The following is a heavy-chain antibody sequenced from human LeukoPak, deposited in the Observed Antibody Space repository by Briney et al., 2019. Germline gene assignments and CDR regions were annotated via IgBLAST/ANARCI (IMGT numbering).Heavy chain of an antibody. J-gene: IGHJ6*02. V-gene: IGHV4-59*08. CDR2: IQNSAIYRAKI. Sequence: SETLSLTCAVSGGSISSYYWTWIRQPPGKGLEWVGYIQNSAIYRAKIKSSPSLQSRVSLSIDTSKNQVSLTVNSVTAADSAVYYCARLSSTLYYSMDVWGPGTAVTVSS. CDR1: GGSISSYY. CDR3: ARLSSTLYYSMDV. D-gene: IGHD6-6*01.